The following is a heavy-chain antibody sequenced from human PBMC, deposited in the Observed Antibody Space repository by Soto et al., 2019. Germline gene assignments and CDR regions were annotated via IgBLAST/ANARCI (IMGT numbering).Heavy chain of an antibody. CDR3: ARGSSFRGDFDI. CDR2: IYHAGSP. Sequence: SETLSLTCGVSGGPVISSSWWTWLRQSPGKGLEWIGEIYHAGSPNYNPSFQSRVIISLDKSKNNFSLRLTSVTAADAAIYYCARGSSFRGDFDIWGQGTTVTVSS. V-gene: IGHV4-4*02. D-gene: IGHD2-21*01. J-gene: IGHJ3*02. CDR1: GGPVISSSW.